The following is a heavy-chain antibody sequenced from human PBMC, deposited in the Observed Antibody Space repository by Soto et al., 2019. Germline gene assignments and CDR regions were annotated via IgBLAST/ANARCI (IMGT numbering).Heavy chain of an antibody. J-gene: IGHJ5*02. D-gene: IGHD4-4*01. Sequence: QVQLVQSGAEVKEPGASVNVSCRASGYTFNDYFLHWVRQAPGQGLEWMGWINPNSGSTNLAQRFQGWVTMTRDASISTVYLALNRLKSDDTAVYYCARVTATSPDAWLDPWGQGTLVTVSS. CDR1: GYTFNDYF. CDR3: ARVTATSPDAWLDP. CDR2: INPNSGST. V-gene: IGHV1-2*04.